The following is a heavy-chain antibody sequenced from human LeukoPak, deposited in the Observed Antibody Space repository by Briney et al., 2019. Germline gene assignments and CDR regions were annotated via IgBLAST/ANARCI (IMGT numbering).Heavy chain of an antibody. CDR3: AKDIRRGEYYYDSSGSDY. V-gene: IGHV3-43*02. D-gene: IGHD3-22*01. CDR1: GFTFYDYA. Sequence: PGGSLRLSCAASGFTFYDYAMHWVRQARGKGLEWVSLISGDGGSTYYADSVKGRFTISRDNSKNSLYLQMNSLRTEDTALYYCAKDIRRGEYYYDSSGSDYWGQGTLVTVSS. CDR2: ISGDGGST. J-gene: IGHJ4*02.